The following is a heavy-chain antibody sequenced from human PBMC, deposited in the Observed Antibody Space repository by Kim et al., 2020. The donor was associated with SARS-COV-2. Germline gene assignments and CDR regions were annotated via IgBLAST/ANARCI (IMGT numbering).Heavy chain of an antibody. CDR3: ARDRSSSVVADV. CDR2: VRTETYRATT. V-gene: IGHV3-49*03. Sequence: GGSLILSCSASGFTFGDYALTWYRQAPGQRLEWVGFVRTETYRATTRYAASVEGRFTISRDDSNSIAYLQMDSLKIEDTAVYYCARDRSSSVVADVWGQG. J-gene: IGHJ6*01. D-gene: IGHD2-15*01. CDR1: GFTFGDYA.